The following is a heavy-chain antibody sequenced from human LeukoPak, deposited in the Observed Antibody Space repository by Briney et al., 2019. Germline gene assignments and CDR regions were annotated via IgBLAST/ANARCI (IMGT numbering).Heavy chain of an antibody. CDR1: GGSISSYY. Sequence: SETLSLTCTVSGGSISSYYWSWIRQPPGKGLEWIGYIYYSGSTNHNPSLKSRVTISVDTSKNQFSLKLSSVTAADTAVYYCARKMGSSWYSPSMDVWGQGTTVTVSS. J-gene: IGHJ6*02. CDR3: ARKMGSSWYSPSMDV. V-gene: IGHV4-59*01. D-gene: IGHD2-15*01. CDR2: IYYSGST.